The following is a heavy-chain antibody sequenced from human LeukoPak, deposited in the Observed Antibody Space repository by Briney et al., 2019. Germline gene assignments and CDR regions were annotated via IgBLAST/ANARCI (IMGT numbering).Heavy chain of an antibody. CDR2: IFYSGGT. CDR3: AKSNGYGLVGI. J-gene: IGHJ3*02. V-gene: IGHV4-39*07. D-gene: IGHD3-10*01. CDR1: GGSLNTPNYY. Sequence: SETLSLTCTVSGGSLNTPNYYWGWIRQTPGKGLEWIGNIFYSGGTYYSPSLTSRVTISLDTSRNQFSLRLNSVTAADTAVYYCAKSNGYGLVGIWGQGTMVTVSS.